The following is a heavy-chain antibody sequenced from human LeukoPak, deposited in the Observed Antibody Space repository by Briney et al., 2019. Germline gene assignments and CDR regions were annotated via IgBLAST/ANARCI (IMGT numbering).Heavy chain of an antibody. V-gene: IGHV3-30*18. CDR2: ISYDGSNK. D-gene: IGHD6-13*01. Sequence: GGSLRLSCAVSGFTFSSYGIHWVRQAPGKGLEWVAVISYDGSNKNYADSVKGRFTISRDNSKNTLYLQMNSLRAEDKAVYYCAKEKDRYSSSWSHFDYWGQGTLVTVSS. CDR1: GFTFSSYG. CDR3: AKEKDRYSSSWSHFDY. J-gene: IGHJ4*02.